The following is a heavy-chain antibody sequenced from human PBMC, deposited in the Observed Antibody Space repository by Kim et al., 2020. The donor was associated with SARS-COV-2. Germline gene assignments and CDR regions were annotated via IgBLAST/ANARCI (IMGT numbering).Heavy chain of an antibody. CDR1: GDMFSRFI. J-gene: IGHJ5*02. D-gene: IGHD2-8*01. V-gene: IGHV1-18*01. CDR3: ARVEVNGWFDH. Sequence: ASVKVSCKASGDMFSRFIIGWVRQAPGQGLEWMGWIIPYHGDTSYTQIVEGRVSMTTETSTNTAYMELKSLRSDDTAVYYCARVEVNGWFDHWGQGTLATVS. CDR2: IIPYHGDT.